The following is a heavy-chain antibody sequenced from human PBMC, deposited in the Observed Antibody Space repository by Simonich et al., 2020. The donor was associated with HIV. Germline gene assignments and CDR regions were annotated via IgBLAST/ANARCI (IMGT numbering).Heavy chain of an antibody. CDR1: GGSFNDYS. J-gene: IGHJ4*02. CDR3: ARGRYYYGSGSYRYYFDS. D-gene: IGHD3-10*01. V-gene: IGHV4-34*01. Sequence: QVQLQQWGAGLLKASETLSLTCAVYGGSFNDYSWSWIRQPLGKGLEWIGEIHHSGSTNYNSSAKSRVTISVDTSKKQFSVKLNSVTAADTAVYYCARGRYYYGSGSYRYYFDSWGQGTLVTVSS. CDR2: IHHSGST.